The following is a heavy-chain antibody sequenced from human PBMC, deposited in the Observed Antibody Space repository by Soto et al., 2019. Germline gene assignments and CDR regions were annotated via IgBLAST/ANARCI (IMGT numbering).Heavy chain of an antibody. Sequence: ESGPTLVNPTQTLTLTCTFSGFSVSTSGVGVAWIHQPPGKALEWLALIYWDDDKRYSPFLQSRVTITKYTSKNQVVLTMTNMDPVDTATYYCAHKGGRGAGMDVWGQGTTVTVSS. CDR3: AHKGGRGAGMDV. CDR1: GFSVSTSGVG. J-gene: IGHJ6*02. CDR2: IYWDDDK. V-gene: IGHV2-5*02. D-gene: IGHD2-15*01.